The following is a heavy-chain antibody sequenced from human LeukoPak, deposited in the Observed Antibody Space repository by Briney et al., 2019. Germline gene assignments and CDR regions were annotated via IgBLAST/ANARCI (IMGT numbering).Heavy chain of an antibody. D-gene: IGHD2-2*02. CDR1: GFTFSSYA. J-gene: IGHJ4*02. Sequence: GGSLRLSCAASGFTFSSYAMSWVRQAPGKGLEWVSAISGSGGSTYYADSVKGRFTTSRDNSKNTLYLQMNSLRAEDTAVYYCAKGEYQLLYRLAYFDYWGQGTLVTVSS. V-gene: IGHV3-23*01. CDR3: AKGEYQLLYRLAYFDY. CDR2: ISGSGGST.